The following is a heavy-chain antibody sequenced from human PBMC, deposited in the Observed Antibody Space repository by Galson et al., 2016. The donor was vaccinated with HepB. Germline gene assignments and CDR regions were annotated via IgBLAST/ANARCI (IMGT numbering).Heavy chain of an antibody. CDR1: GFTFDDYA. Sequence: SLRLSCAASGFTFDDYAMHWVRQAPGKGLEWVSGISWNSNFVGYADSVKGRVTISRDDSMQTDDLQMDSLRAEDTAVYDCARDLLGYYYDTSTYYPPGYRGPGTLVTVSS. CDR2: ISWNSNFV. J-gene: IGHJ4*02. CDR3: ARDLLGYYYDTSTYYPPGY. V-gene: IGHV3-9*01. D-gene: IGHD3-22*01.